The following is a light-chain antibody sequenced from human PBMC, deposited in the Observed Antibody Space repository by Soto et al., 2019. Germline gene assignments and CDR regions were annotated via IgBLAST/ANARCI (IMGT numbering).Light chain of an antibody. Sequence: DIQMTQSPSTLSASVGDRVIITCRASESISNWLAWYQQKPGKAPNLLIYKASSLKSGVPLRFSGSGSGTEFTLTINSLQPDDFATYYCQQYYSYPRTFGQGTKVDIK. CDR2: KAS. CDR1: ESISNW. V-gene: IGKV1-5*03. J-gene: IGKJ1*01. CDR3: QQYYSYPRT.